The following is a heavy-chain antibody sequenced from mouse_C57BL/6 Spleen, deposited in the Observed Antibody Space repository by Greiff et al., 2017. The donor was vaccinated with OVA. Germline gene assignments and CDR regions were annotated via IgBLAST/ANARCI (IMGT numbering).Heavy chain of an antibody. Sequence: VKLMESGAELVRPGASVTLSCKASGYTFTDYEMHWVKQTPVHGLEWIGAIDPETGGTAYNQKFKGKAKLTADKSSSTAYMELRSLTSEDSAVYYCTREITGYFDVWGTGTTVTVSS. CDR1: GYTFTDYE. V-gene: IGHV1-15*01. CDR2: IDPETGGT. J-gene: IGHJ1*03. CDR3: TREITGYFDV. D-gene: IGHD2-4*01.